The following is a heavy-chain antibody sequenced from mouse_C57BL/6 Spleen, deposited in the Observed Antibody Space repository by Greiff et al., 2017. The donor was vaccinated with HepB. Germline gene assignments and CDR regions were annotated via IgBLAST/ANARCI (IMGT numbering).Heavy chain of an antibody. Sequence: EVKLVESGPELVKPGASVKISCKASGYSFTDYNMNWVKQSNGKSLEWIGVINPNYGTTSYNQKFKGKATLTVDQSSSTAYMQLNSLTSEDSADYYCAREPTTVVAGDYWGQGTTLTVSS. CDR1: GYSFTDYN. CDR2: INPNYGTT. D-gene: IGHD1-1*01. CDR3: AREPTTVVAGDY. J-gene: IGHJ2*01. V-gene: IGHV1-39*01.